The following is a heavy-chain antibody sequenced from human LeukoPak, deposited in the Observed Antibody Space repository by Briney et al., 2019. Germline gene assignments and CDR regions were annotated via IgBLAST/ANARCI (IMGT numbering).Heavy chain of an antibody. CDR1: GGSFSGYY. Sequence: SETLSLTCAVYGGSFSGYYWSWIRQPPGKGLEWIGEINHSGSTNYNPSLKSRVTISVGTSKNQFSLKLSSVTAADTAVYYCARGLVAPYNWFDPWGQGTLVTVSS. CDR3: ARGLVAPYNWFDP. V-gene: IGHV4-34*01. D-gene: IGHD2-15*01. J-gene: IGHJ5*02. CDR2: INHSGST.